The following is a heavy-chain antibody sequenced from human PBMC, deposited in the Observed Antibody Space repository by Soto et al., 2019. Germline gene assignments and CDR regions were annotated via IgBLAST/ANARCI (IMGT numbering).Heavy chain of an antibody. CDR2: IFTHDEK. CDR1: GFSLNNVRMG. V-gene: IGHV2-26*01. Sequence: GSGPTLVNPTETLTLTCTVSGFSLNNVRMGVSWIRQPPGKALEWLAHIFTHDEKTYSTAMKSRLTISMDTSKSQVVLVMTNMDPVDTASYYCARVHKVMVAIHFVSWDQGPPVTAPQ. D-gene: IGHD5-12*01. CDR3: ARVHKVMVAIHFVS. J-gene: IGHJ4*02.